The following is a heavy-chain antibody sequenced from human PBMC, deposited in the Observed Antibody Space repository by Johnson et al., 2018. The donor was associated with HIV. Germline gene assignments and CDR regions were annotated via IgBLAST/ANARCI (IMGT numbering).Heavy chain of an antibody. V-gene: IGHV3-NL1*01. Sequence: QMQLVESGGGVVQPGRSLRLSCAASGFTFSSYAMHWVRQAPGKGLEWVSVFSSSRSGGITLYADSVKGRFTIFRDNSKNTLYLQMNSLRAEDTAVYYCAKDLSSQLLWFIRDGFDVWGQGTMVTVSS. CDR2: FSSSRSGGIT. CDR3: AKDLSSQLLWFIRDGFDV. J-gene: IGHJ3*01. D-gene: IGHD3-10*01. CDR1: GFTFSSYA.